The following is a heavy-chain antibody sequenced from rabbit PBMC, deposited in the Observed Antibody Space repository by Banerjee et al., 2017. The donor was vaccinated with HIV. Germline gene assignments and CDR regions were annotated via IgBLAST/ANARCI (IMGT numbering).Heavy chain of an antibody. Sequence: QEQLVESGGGLVQPGGSLKLSCKASGFDFSSYGVSWVRQAPGKGLEWIACIYTGSGTTYYASWAKGRFTISKTSSTTVTLQMTSLTAADTATYFCARNYDLWGPGTLVTVS. D-gene: IGHD2-1*01. CDR2: IYTGSGTT. J-gene: IGHJ4*01. V-gene: IGHV1S45*01. CDR3: ARNYDL. CDR1: GFDFSSYG.